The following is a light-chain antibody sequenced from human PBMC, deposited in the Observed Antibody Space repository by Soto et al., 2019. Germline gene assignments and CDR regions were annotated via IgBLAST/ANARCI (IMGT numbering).Light chain of an antibody. CDR3: CSYAGSYTGV. CDR2: DVS. J-gene: IGLJ1*01. V-gene: IGLV2-11*01. Sequence: QSVLTQPRSVSGSPGQSVTISCTGTSSYVGGYNYVSWYQQHPGKAPKLMIYDVSKRPSGVPDRFSGSKSGNTASLTIPWLQAEDEADYYCCSYAGSYTGVFGTGTKVTVL. CDR1: SSYVGGYNY.